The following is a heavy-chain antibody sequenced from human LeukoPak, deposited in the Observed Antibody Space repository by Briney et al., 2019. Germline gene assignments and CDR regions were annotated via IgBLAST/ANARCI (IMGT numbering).Heavy chain of an antibody. D-gene: IGHD6-19*01. CDR2: IYSGGST. CDR1: GFTVSSNY. J-gene: IGHJ4*02. Sequence: PGGSLRLSCAASGFTVSSNYMSWVRQAPGKGLEWVSVIYSGGSTYYADSVKGRFTISRDNPKNTLYLQMNSLRAEDTAVYYCGGAYSSGWYVPYWGQGNLVTVSS. V-gene: IGHV3-66*01. CDR3: GGAYSSGWYVPY.